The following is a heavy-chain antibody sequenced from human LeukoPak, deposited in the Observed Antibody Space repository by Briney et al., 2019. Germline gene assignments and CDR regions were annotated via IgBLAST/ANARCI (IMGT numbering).Heavy chain of an antibody. CDR3: ARGGDGYNFRFSAFDI. CDR1: GFTFSSYS. J-gene: IGHJ3*02. CDR2: IYSGGST. D-gene: IGHD5-24*01. Sequence: GGSLRLSCAASGFTFSSYSMNWVRQAPGKGLEWVSVIYSGGSTYYADSVKGRFTMSSDNSKNTLYLQMNSLRAEDTAVYYCARGGDGYNFRFSAFDIWGQGTMVTVSS. V-gene: IGHV3-53*01.